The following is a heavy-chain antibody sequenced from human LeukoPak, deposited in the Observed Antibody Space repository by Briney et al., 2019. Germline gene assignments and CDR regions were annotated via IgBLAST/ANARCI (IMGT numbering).Heavy chain of an antibody. D-gene: IGHD1-26*01. CDR2: INTDGSTT. Sequence: GGSLRLSCAASGFTFSNDWMHSVRQAPGKGLLWVSRINTDGSTTTYADSVKGRFTISRDNAKNTLYLQMNSLRVEDTAVYYCARGRGGSYHYWGQGTLVTVSS. CDR1: GFTFSNDW. V-gene: IGHV3-74*01. CDR3: ARGRGGSYHY. J-gene: IGHJ4*02.